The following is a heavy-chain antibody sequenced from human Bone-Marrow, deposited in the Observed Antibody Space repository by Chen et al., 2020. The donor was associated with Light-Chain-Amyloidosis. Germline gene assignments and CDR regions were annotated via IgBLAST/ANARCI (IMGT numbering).Heavy chain of an antibody. J-gene: IGHJ4*02. CDR2: VSGSTVVP. CDR3: TRKWGYFDF. D-gene: IGHD1-26*01. CDR1: GFNFSSFG. V-gene: IGHV3-23*04. Sequence: VQLVESGGGLVQPGGSLRISWATSGFNFSSFGMSWVRQAPGKGLELVSTVSGSTVVPYYAGAIKGPFIISRDNSKSTLYLQMNSLRAGDTAVYFCTRKWGYFDFWGQGSLVTVSS.